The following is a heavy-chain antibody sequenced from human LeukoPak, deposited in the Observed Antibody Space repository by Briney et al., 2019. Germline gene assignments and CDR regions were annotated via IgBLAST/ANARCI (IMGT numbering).Heavy chain of an antibody. V-gene: IGHV3-7*03. J-gene: IGHJ4*02. Sequence: GGSLRLSCAASGFTFTDYWMSWVRQAPGKGLEWVANIKQDGSEKYYVDSVKGRFTISRDNAKNSLYLQMNSLRAEDTAVYYCARDSEQWLVREGYFDYWGQGTLVTVSS. D-gene: IGHD6-19*01. CDR3: ARDSEQWLVREGYFDY. CDR1: GFTFTDYW. CDR2: IKQDGSEK.